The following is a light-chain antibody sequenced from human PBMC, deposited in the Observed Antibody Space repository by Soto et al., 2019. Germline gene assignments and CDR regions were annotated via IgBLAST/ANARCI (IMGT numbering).Light chain of an antibody. J-gene: IGKJ1*01. CDR2: ATS. V-gene: IGKV1-39*01. CDR1: QSISKY. Sequence: DIQMTQSPSSLSASVGDRVTITCRASQSISKYLSWFQQKPGKAPKLLIYATSSLQSGVPSRFSGSGSGTDFTLTISILQPEDFATYYCQHSDSTPPWTFGQGTKVEIK. CDR3: QHSDSTPPWT.